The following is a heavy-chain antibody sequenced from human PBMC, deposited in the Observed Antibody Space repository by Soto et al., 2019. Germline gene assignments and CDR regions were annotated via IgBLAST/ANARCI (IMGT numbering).Heavy chain of an antibody. J-gene: IGHJ5*02. CDR2: IYHSGST. CDR1: GGSISSSHW. V-gene: IGHV4-4*02. CDR3: ARRGGWSQGGWIDP. D-gene: IGHD6-19*01. Sequence: QVQLQESGPGLVKPSGTLSLTCAVSGGSISSSHWWSLVRQPPGEGLEWIGEIYHSGSTNYNPSLKSRVIMSVDKSKNQFFLTRSSVTAADTAVYYCARRGGWSQGGWIDPWGKGTLVTVSS.